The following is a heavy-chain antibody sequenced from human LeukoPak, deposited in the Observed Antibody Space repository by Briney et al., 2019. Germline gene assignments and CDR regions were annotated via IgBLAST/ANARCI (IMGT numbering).Heavy chain of an antibody. J-gene: IGHJ3*02. Sequence: SETLSLTCTVSRGSISGYSWSWIRQSPGGGLEWIGYIYYSGDTAYNPSLRSRVTLSVDTSKNQFSLQLRSVTTADTAVYYCAREQLRYFDWLTFGGFDIWGQGTMVTVSS. CDR3: AREQLRYFDWLTFGGFDI. D-gene: IGHD3-9*01. CDR2: IYYSGDT. V-gene: IGHV4-59*01. CDR1: RGSISGYS.